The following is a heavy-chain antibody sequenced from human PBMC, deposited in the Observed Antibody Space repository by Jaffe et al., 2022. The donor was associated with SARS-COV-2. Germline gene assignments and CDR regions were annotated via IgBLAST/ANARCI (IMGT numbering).Heavy chain of an antibody. D-gene: IGHD6-13*01. J-gene: IGHJ4*02. CDR2: IKSKTDGGTT. V-gene: IGHV3-15*01. CDR3: TTGPIAAAGTGFDY. Sequence: EVQLVESGGGLVKPGGSLRLSCAASGFTFSNAWMSWVRQAPGKGLEWVGRIKSKTDGGTTDYAAPVKGRFTISRDDSKNTLYLQMNSLKTEDTAVYYCTTGPIAAAGTGFDYWGQGTLVTVSS. CDR1: GFTFSNAW.